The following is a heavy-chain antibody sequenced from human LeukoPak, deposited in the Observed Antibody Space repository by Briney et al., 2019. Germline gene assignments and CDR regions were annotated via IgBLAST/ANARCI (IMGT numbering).Heavy chain of an antibody. CDR1: GFTFSSYA. CDR3: AKGSSSSRPYYFDY. CDR2: ITDSGGDT. V-gene: IGHV3-23*01. Sequence: GGSLRLSCADSGFTFSSYAMSWVRQAPGKGLEWISAITDSGGDTYHADSVKGRFIISRDNSKNTLYLQMDSLRVEDTAVYYCAKGSSSSRPYYFDYWGQGTLVTVSS. J-gene: IGHJ4*02. D-gene: IGHD6-6*01.